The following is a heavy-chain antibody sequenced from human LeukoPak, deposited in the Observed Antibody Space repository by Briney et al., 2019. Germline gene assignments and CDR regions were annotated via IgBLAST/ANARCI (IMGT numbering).Heavy chain of an antibody. V-gene: IGHV3-23*01. CDR3: AKDSHYDSSGYNYDGHFDY. CDR1: GFTFSSYG. J-gene: IGHJ4*02. CDR2: ISGSGGST. D-gene: IGHD3-22*01. Sequence: GRSLRLSCAASGFTFSSYGMHWVRQAPGKGLEWVSTISGSGGSTYFADSVKGRFTISRDNSKNTLYLQMNSLRAEDTAVYYCAKDSHYDSSGYNYDGHFDYWGQGILVTVSS.